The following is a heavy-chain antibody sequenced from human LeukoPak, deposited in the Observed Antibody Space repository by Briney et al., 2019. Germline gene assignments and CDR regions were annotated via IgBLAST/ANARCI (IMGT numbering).Heavy chain of an antibody. CDR1: VGSISSYY. V-gene: IGHV4-59*01. J-gene: IGHJ4*02. Sequence: SETLSLTCTFSVGSISSYYWSWIRQPPGKGLEWIGYIYYSGSTNYNPSLKSRGTISVDTSKNQFSLKLSPVTAADTAVYYCARGVFGVVIIGDYFALDYWGQGTLVTVSS. CDR3: ARGVFGVVIIGDYFALDY. CDR2: IYYSGST. D-gene: IGHD3-3*01.